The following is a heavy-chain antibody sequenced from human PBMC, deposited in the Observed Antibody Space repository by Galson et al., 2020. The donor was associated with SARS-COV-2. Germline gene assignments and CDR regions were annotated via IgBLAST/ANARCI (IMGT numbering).Heavy chain of an antibody. Sequence: GESLKISCLVSGYSFPDYWLAWVRQTPEKGLEYMGIIYPGDSDTTYSPSFQGQVTMSVDKSINTAYLRLSSLKASDTAMYYCARRAYSGYEGAWLDSWGQGTLVSVSS. V-gene: IGHV5-51*01. CDR3: ARRAYSGYEGAWLDS. J-gene: IGHJ4*02. D-gene: IGHD5-12*01. CDR2: IYPGDSDT. CDR1: GYSFPDYW.